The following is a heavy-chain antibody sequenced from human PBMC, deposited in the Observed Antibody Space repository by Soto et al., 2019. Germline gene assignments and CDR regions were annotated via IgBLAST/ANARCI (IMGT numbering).Heavy chain of an antibody. CDR3: AREKTSYGMDV. V-gene: IGHV1-8*01. J-gene: IGHJ6*02. CDR2: MNPNSGNT. CDR1: GYTFTSYD. Sequence: ASLKVSCKASGYTFTSYDINWVRQATGQGLEWMGWMNPNSGNTGYAQKFQGRVNMTRNTSISTAYMELSSLRSEDTAVYYCAREKTSYGMDVWGQGTTVTVSS.